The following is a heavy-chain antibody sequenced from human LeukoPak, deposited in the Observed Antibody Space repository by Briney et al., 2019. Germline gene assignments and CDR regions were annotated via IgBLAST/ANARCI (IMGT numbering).Heavy chain of an antibody. V-gene: IGHV1-69*02. J-gene: IGHJ4*02. CDR2: IIPILGIA. Sequence: SVKVSCKASGGTFSSYTISWVRQAPGQGLEWMGRIIPILGIANYAQKFQGRVTITADKSTSTAYMELSSLRSEDAAVYYCARAGVGATPDYWGQGTLVTVSS. CDR1: GGTFSSYT. CDR3: ARAGVGATPDY. D-gene: IGHD1-26*01.